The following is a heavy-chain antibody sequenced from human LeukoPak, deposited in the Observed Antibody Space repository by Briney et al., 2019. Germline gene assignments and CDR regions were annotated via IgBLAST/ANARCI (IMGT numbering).Heavy chain of an antibody. CDR1: GFTFSNYG. V-gene: IGHV3-23*01. J-gene: IGHJ6*03. CDR3: ASHCSSTSCYRGYYYMDV. CDR2: VSSRGDAT. Sequence: GGSLSLSCTASGFTFSNYGMAWVRQAPGKGLEWLSVVSSRGDATYYADNAKGRFTISRDNSKNRLYLQMNSLRAEDTAVYYCASHCSSTSCYRGYYYMDVWGKGTTVTVSS. D-gene: IGHD2-2*02.